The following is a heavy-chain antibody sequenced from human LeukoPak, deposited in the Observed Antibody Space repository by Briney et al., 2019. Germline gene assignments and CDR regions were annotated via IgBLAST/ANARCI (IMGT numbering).Heavy chain of an antibody. CDR2: IYYSGST. CDR1: GGSISSYY. J-gene: IGHJ6*02. CDR3: ARTSRDGYKYYYYGMDV. D-gene: IGHD5-24*01. Sequence: SETLSLTCTVSGGSISSYYWSWIRQPPGKGLEWIGYIYYSGSTNYNPSLKSRVTISVDTSKNQFSLKLSSVTAADTAVYYCARTSRDGYKYYYYGMDVWGQGTTVTVSS. V-gene: IGHV4-59*12.